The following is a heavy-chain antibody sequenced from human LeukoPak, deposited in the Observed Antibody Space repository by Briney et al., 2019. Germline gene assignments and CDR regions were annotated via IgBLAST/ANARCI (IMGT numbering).Heavy chain of an antibody. D-gene: IGHD2-2*02. V-gene: IGHV1-2*02. J-gene: IGHJ4*02. Sequence: ASVKVSCKASAYTFTGYFIHWVRQAPGQGLEWMGWINPNSGDTNAAQKFQGRVTITRDTSISTAYMELSRLRSDDTAMYYCARPDIPGTNAHDYWGQGTLVTVSS. CDR2: INPNSGDT. CDR3: ARPDIPGTNAHDY. CDR1: AYTFTGYF.